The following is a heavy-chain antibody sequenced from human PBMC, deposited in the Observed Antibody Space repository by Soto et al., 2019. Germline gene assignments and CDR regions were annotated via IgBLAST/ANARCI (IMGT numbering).Heavy chain of an antibody. J-gene: IGHJ6*02. D-gene: IGHD3-9*01. CDR3: ARDPPLGVLRYFDWSPTENYYYYYGMDV. CDR2: ISAYNGNT. Sequence: QVQLVQSGAEVKKPGASVKVSCKASGYTFTSYGISWVRQAPGQGLEWMGWISAYNGNTNYAHKLQGRVTMTTDTSTSTAYMELRSLRSDDTAVYYCARDPPLGVLRYFDWSPTENYYYYYGMDVWGQGTTVTVSS. V-gene: IGHV1-18*04. CDR1: GYTFTSYG.